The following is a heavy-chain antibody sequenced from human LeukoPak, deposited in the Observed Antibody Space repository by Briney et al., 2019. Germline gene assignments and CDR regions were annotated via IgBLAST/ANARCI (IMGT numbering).Heavy chain of an antibody. D-gene: IGHD2-15*01. CDR1: GGSFSGYY. CDR3: AREVVVVVAAISNWFDP. CDR2: IYYSGST. Sequence: SETLSLTCAVYGGSFSGYYWSWIRQPPGKGLEWIGSIYYSGSTYYNPSLKSRVTISVDTSKNQFSLKLSSVTAADTAVYYCAREVVVVVAAISNWFDPWGQGTLVTVSS. J-gene: IGHJ5*02. V-gene: IGHV4-34*01.